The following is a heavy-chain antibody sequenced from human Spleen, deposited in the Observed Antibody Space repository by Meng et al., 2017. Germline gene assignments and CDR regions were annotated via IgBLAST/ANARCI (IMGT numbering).Heavy chain of an antibody. D-gene: IGHD3-22*01. CDR2: IYSGGST. Sequence: GESLKISCADSGFTFSSYWMHWVRQAPGKGLEWVSVIYSGGSTYYADSVKGRFTISRDNAKNTLYLQMNSLRAEDTAVDYCAREVYDSSGYYYHFDYWGQGTLVTVSS. V-gene: IGHV3-74*01. CDR1: GFTFSSYW. CDR3: AREVYDSSGYYYHFDY. J-gene: IGHJ4*02.